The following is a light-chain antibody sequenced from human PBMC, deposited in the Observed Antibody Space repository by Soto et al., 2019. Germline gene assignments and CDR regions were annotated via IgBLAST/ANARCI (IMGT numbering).Light chain of an antibody. V-gene: IGKV1-5*03. CDR1: QSISNW. J-gene: IGKJ2*01. Sequence: DIQMTQSPSTLSASVGDTVTITCRASQSISNWLAWYQQKPGQAPKLLIHKASTLESGVPSRFSGSGSGTEFTLTISSLQPDDFATFYCQQYDRFTYTFGQGTKLEMK. CDR2: KAS. CDR3: QQYDRFTYT.